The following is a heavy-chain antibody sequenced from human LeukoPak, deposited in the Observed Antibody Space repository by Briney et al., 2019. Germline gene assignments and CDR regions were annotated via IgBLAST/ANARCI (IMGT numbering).Heavy chain of an antibody. Sequence: PGGSLRLSCAASGFIFSSYAMSGVRQAPGKGLEWVSAVTGSGDSTYYADSVKGRFTVSRDNSKNTLYLRMNSLRAEDTAVYYCAKARLVRGVIMTPFYFDYWGQGTLVTLSS. J-gene: IGHJ4*02. D-gene: IGHD3-10*01. CDR1: GFIFSSYA. V-gene: IGHV3-23*01. CDR3: AKARLVRGVIMTPFYFDY. CDR2: VTGSGDST.